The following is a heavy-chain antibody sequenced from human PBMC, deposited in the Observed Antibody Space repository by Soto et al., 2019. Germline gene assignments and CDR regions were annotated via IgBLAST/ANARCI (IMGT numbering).Heavy chain of an antibody. D-gene: IGHD1-26*01. V-gene: IGHV1-69*01. CDR2: IIPIFGTA. CDR1: GGTFSSYA. CDR3: ASLVGDTDVDY. J-gene: IGHJ4*02. Sequence: QVQLVQSGAEVKKPGYSVKVSCKASGGTFSSYAISWVRQAPGQGLEWMGGIIPIFGTANYAEKFQGRVTITADESTSTANMELSSMSSEDTAVYYCASLVGDTDVDYWGQGTLVTVSS.